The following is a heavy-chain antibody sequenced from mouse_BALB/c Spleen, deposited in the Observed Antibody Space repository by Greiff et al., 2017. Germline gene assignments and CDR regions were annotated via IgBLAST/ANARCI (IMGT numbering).Heavy chain of an antibody. V-gene: IGHV2-5-1*01. CDR2: IWRGGST. CDR1: GFSLTSYG. CDR3: AKGDYRYDGDYYAMDY. D-gene: IGHD2-14*01. Sequence: QVQLKESGPSLVQPSQSLSITCTVSGFSLTSYGVHWVRQSPGKGLEWLGVIWRGGSTDYNAAFMSRLSITKDNSKSQVFFKMNSLQADDTAIYYCAKGDYRYDGDYYAMDYWGQGTSVTVSS. J-gene: IGHJ4*01.